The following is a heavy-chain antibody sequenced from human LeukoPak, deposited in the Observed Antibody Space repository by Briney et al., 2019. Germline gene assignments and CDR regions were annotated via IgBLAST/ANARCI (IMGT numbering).Heavy chain of an antibody. CDR2: ISAYNGNT. Sequence: ASVTVSCKASGYTFTSYGISWVRQAPGQGLEWMGWISAYNGNTNYAQKLQGRVTMTTDTSTSTAYMELRSLRSDDTAVYYCARGVLLWFGESPDAFDIWGQGTMVTVSS. J-gene: IGHJ3*02. CDR3: ARGVLLWFGESPDAFDI. D-gene: IGHD3-10*01. V-gene: IGHV1-18*01. CDR1: GYTFTSYG.